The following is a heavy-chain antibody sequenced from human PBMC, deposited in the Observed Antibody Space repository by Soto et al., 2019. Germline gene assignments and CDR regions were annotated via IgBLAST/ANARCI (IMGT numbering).Heavy chain of an antibody. V-gene: IGHV2-5*01. CDR1: GFSLTTPGLG. CDR3: VRLMSTDTTGYFDY. J-gene: IGHJ4*02. Sequence: QITLTHSGPTLVKPTQTLTLTCTVSGFSLTTPGLGVGWIRQPPGKALEWLTLVYWHDDKRYSSSLRDRLTIARDTSNRQVVLSMTNMDPEDSATYYCVRLMSTDTTGYFDYWGQGIVVTVSS. D-gene: IGHD1-1*01. CDR2: VYWHDDK.